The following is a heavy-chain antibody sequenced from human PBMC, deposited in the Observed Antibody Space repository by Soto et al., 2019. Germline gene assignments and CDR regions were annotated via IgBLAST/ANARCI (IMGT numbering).Heavy chain of an antibody. J-gene: IGHJ4*02. V-gene: IGHV4-4*02. CDR3: ARLVYDTRLNYMYFDF. Sequence: SETLSPTCAVAGVSISSGNWWTWVRQSPQRGLEYIGEIFHDGTANYYPSFERRVAISVDTSKNQFSLKLTSVTAADTAIYFCARLVYDTRLNYMYFDFWGQGTLVTVSS. CDR1: GVSISSGNW. D-gene: IGHD3-10*01. CDR2: IFHDGTA.